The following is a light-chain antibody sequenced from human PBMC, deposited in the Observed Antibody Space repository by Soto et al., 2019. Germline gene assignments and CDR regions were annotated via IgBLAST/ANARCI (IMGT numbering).Light chain of an antibody. Sequence: QAVVTQEPSLTVSPGGTVTLTCGSSTGAVTSGHYPYWFQQKPGQAPTTLIYATGNKHSWTPARFSGSLLGGKAALTLSGAQPEDEAEYYCLLSNRGARVFGGGTKLTVL. CDR3: LLSNRGARV. V-gene: IGLV7-46*01. CDR2: ATG. J-gene: IGLJ2*01. CDR1: TGAVTSGHY.